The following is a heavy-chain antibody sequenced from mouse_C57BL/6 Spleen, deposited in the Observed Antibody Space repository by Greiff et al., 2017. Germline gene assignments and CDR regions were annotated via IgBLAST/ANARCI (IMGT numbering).Heavy chain of an antibody. D-gene: IGHD1-1*01. CDR3: ARDDSAVVADY. CDR1: GYTFTSYW. J-gene: IGHJ2*01. CDR2: IDPSDSYT. Sequence: QVQLQQPGAELVKPGASVKLSCKASGYTFTSYWMQWVKQRPGQGLEWIGEIDPSDSYTNYNQKFKGKATLTVDTSSSTAYMQLSSLTSEDSAVYYCARDDSAVVADYWGQGTTLTVSS. V-gene: IGHV1-50*01.